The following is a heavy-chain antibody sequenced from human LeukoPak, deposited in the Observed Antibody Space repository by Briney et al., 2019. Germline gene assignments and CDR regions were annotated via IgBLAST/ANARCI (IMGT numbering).Heavy chain of an antibody. J-gene: IGHJ4*02. CDR2: IYTSGST. CDR3: AREVGVVPAAQGSYFDY. CDR1: GGSISSYY. D-gene: IGHD2-2*01. Sequence: SETLSLTCTVSGGSISSYYWSWIRQPAEKGLEWIGRIYTSGSTNYNPSLKSRVTMSVDTSKNQFSLKLSSVTAADTAVYYCAREVGVVPAAQGSYFDYWGQGTLVTVSS. V-gene: IGHV4-4*07.